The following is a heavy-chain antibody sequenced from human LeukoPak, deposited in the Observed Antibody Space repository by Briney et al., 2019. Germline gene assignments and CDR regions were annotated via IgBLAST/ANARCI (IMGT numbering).Heavy chain of an antibody. V-gene: IGHV4-4*07. J-gene: IGHJ4*01. D-gene: IGHD5-18*01. CDR2: IYTSGST. CDR3: ARDSDTAMGLVFDY. Sequence: SETLSLTCTVSGGSISSYYWSWIRQPAGKGLEWIGRIYTSGSTNYNPSLKSRVTMSEDTSKNQFSLKLSSVTAADTAVYYCARDSDTAMGLVFDYWGHGTLVTVSS. CDR1: GGSISSYY.